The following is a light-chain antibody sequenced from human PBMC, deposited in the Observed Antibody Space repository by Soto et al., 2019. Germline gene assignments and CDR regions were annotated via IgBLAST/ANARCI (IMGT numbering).Light chain of an antibody. CDR1: NSNLGSNT. V-gene: IGLV1-44*01. CDR3: QLWDSNSDHVV. CDR2: YSN. J-gene: IGLJ2*01. Sequence: QSVLTQPSSASGTPGQTVTISCSGSNSNLGSNTANWLQQFPGTAPKVLIYYSNRRPSGVPDRFSGSRSGTSTSLTISRVEAGDEADYYRQLWDSNSDHVVFGGGTKLTVL.